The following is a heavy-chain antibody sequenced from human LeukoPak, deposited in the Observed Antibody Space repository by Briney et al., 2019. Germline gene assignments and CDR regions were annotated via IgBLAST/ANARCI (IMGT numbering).Heavy chain of an antibody. CDR1: GFTFSGSA. D-gene: IGHD6-13*01. Sequence: GGSLRLSCAASGFTFSGSATHWVRQASGKGLEWVGRIRSKANSYATAYAASVKGRFTISRDDSKNTAYLQMNSLKTEDTAVYYCIAAAPRLNWFDPWGQGTLVTVSS. CDR3: IAAAPRLNWFDP. CDR2: IRSKANSYAT. V-gene: IGHV3-73*01. J-gene: IGHJ5*02.